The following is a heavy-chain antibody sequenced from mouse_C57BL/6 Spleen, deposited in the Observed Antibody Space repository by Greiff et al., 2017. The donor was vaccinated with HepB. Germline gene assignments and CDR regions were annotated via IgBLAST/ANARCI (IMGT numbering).Heavy chain of an antibody. D-gene: IGHD2-1*01. Sequence: QVQLQQPGAELVRPGPSVKLSCKASGYTFTSYWMHWVKQRPGQGLEWIGVIDPSDSYTNYNQKFKGKATLTVDTSSSTAYMQLSSLTSEDSAVYYCARSPPYGNYAMDYWGQGTSVTVSS. CDR2: IDPSDSYT. CDR1: GYTFTSYW. J-gene: IGHJ4*01. CDR3: ARSPPYGNYAMDY. V-gene: IGHV1-59*01.